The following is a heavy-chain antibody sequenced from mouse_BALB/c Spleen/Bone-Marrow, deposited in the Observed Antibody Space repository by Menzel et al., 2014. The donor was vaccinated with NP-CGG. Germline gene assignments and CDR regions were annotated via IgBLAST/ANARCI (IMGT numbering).Heavy chain of an antibody. CDR1: GYTFTSYY. V-gene: IGHV1S56*01. Sequence: QVQLKESGAELVKPGASVKLSCKASGYTFTSYYMHWVKQRPGQGLEWIGWIYPGNVNTKYNEKFKGKATLTADKSSSTAYMQLSSLTSEDSAVYFCARERRSRAMDYWGQGTSVTVSS. CDR3: ARERRSRAMDY. J-gene: IGHJ4*01. CDR2: IYPGNVNT.